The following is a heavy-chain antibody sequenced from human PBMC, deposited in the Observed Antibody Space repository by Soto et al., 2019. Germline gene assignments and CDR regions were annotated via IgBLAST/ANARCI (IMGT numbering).Heavy chain of an antibody. D-gene: IGHD3-10*01. CDR3: ARDPDYYYGSGSENWFDP. CDR2: ISAYNGNT. V-gene: IGHV1-18*01. J-gene: IGHJ5*02. CDR1: GYTFSSYG. Sequence: QVQLVQSGAEVKKPGAAVKVSCKASGYTFSSYGISWVRQAPGQGLEWMGWISAYNGNTNYVQKRQGRVTTATCTAACTAYVRLRSLRSVDTAVYYCARDPDYYYGSGSENWFDPWGQGTLVTVSS.